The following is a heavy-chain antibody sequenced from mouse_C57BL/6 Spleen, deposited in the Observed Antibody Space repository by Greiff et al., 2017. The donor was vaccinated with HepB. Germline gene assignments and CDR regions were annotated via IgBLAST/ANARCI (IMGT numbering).Heavy chain of an antibody. CDR2: IDPSDSYT. CDR1: GYTFTSYW. V-gene: IGHV1-50*01. J-gene: IGHJ1*03. D-gene: IGHD2-4*01. CDR3: ARRHYDYGGDWYVDV. Sequence: VQLQQSGAELVKPGASVKLSCKASGYTFTSYWMQWVKQRPGQGLEWIGEIDPSDSYTNYNQKFKGKATLTVDTSSSTAYMQLSSLPSEDSAVYYCARRHYDYGGDWYVDVWGTGTTVTVSS.